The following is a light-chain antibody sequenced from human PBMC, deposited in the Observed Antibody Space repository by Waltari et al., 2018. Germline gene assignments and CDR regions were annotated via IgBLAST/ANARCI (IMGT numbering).Light chain of an antibody. J-gene: IGLJ7*01. V-gene: IGLV1-51*02. CDR2: ENT. CDR1: SSNIGTHY. Sequence: QSVLTQPPSVSAAPGQRVTISCSGGSSNIGTHYVSWYRQFPGTAPKLLIYENTERPSGIPGRFSGSKSGTSATLDITGLQAGDEADYYCGTWDSSLSGAVFGGGTHLTVL. CDR3: GTWDSSLSGAV.